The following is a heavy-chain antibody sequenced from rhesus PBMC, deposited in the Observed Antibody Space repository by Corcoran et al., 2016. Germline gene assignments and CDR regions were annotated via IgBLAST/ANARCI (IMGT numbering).Heavy chain of an antibody. J-gene: IGHJ5-2*02. CDR1: GYTFPVYS. CDR3: ATDGIAAVLDV. CDR2: VDPEDGEA. Sequence: EVQLVPSGAEVKKPGASVNISCTASGYTFPVYSLHCVRPAPGKGLEGMGRVDPEDGEADYAQKFQDRVTSTRDTSTDKAYMELSSLRSEDTAVYYCATDGIAAVLDVWGRGVLVTVSS. D-gene: IGHD6-13*01. V-gene: IGHV1-111*01.